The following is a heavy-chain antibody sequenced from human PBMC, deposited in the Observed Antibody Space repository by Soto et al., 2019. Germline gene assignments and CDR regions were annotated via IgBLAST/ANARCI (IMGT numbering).Heavy chain of an antibody. CDR2: VYYNGNT. Sequence: QLQLQESGPGLVKPSETLSLTCTVSGGSISTTSYYWDWIRQPPGKGLEWIGSVYYNGNTYYSPSLKSRITISVDTSKNQFSLRLGSMTAADTAVYYCASHHRGSLGYCSGFNCYSEDFDYWGPGTLVTVSS. CDR1: GGSISTTSYY. CDR3: ASHHRGSLGYCSGFNCYSEDFDY. V-gene: IGHV4-39*01. J-gene: IGHJ4*02. D-gene: IGHD2-15*01.